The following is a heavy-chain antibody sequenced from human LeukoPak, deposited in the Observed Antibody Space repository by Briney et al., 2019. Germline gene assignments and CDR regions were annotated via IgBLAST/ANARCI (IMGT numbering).Heavy chain of an antibody. CDR3: GWPTKYWLVRGNGVDV. V-gene: IGHV3-23*01. Sequence: GGSLRLSCAASGFSFSSYAMTWVRQAPGKGLEWVSSIDAGGGDTYHSDSVKGRFTISRDNSMNTLYLQMNSLRTDDTAVYYCGWPTKYWLVRGNGVDVWGQGTTVTVSS. CDR1: GFSFSSYA. D-gene: IGHD6-19*01. CDR2: IDAGGGDT. J-gene: IGHJ6*02.